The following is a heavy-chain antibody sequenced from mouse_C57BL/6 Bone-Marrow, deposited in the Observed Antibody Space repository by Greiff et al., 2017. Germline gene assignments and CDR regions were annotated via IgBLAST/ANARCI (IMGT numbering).Heavy chain of an antibody. D-gene: IGHD3-1*01. CDR1: GFTFSDYY. CDR3: ARGLRGNYAMDY. Sequence: EVQVVESGGGLVQPGGSLKLSCAASGFTFSDYYMYWVRQTPEQRLEWVAYISNGGGSTYYPDTVKGRFTISRDNAKNTLYLQMSRLKSEDTAMYYCARGLRGNYAMDYWGQGTSVTVSS. J-gene: IGHJ4*01. V-gene: IGHV5-12*01. CDR2: ISNGGGST.